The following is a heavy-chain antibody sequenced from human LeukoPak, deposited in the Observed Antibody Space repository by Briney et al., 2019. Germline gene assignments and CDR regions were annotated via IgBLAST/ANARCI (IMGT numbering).Heavy chain of an antibody. CDR2: IFPIFGTA. CDR1: GGTFSSYV. V-gene: IGHV1-69*05. J-gene: IGHJ5*02. D-gene: IGHD2-2*01. Sequence: SVKVSCKASGGTFSSYVISWVRQTPEQGLEWLGGIFPIFGTANYAQKFQGRVTINKDKSTSTAYMELSSLRYEDTAVYYCARARYCSSTSCYNWFDPWGQGTLVTVSS. CDR3: ARARYCSSTSCYNWFDP.